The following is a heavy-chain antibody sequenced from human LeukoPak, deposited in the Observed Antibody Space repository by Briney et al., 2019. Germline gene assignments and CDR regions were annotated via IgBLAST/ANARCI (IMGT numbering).Heavy chain of an antibody. Sequence: SETLSLTCTVSGGSISSGYWSWIRQPPGKGLEWIGYIYDSGSTNYIPSLKSRVTMSLDTSKNQFSLKLSSVTAADTAVYYCARSIVRGGPDSSLRWFDPWGQGTLVTVSS. CDR3: ARSIVRGGPDSSLRWFDP. J-gene: IGHJ5*02. CDR2: IYDSGST. D-gene: IGHD3-22*01. CDR1: GGSISSGY. V-gene: IGHV4-59*08.